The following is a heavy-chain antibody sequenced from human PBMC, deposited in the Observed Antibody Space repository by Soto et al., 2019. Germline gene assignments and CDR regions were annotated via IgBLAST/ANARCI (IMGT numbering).Heavy chain of an antibody. J-gene: IGHJ4*02. CDR1: GGSFSEVA. Sequence: QVQLVQSGAEVKKPGSSVTVSCKASGGSFSEVAISWVRQAPGQGIEWMGRIIPVVGTTDYTQKFQGRLTILADESTNTAYMELSSLRSEDTAVYYCATLAATTLPFESWGQGTLVTVSS. CDR2: IIPVVGTT. CDR3: ATLAATTLPFES. D-gene: IGHD1-26*01. V-gene: IGHV1-69*01.